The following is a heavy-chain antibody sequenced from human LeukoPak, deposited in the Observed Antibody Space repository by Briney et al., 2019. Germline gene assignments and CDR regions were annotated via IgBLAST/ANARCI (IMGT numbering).Heavy chain of an antibody. Sequence: GASVPVSCKASGGTFSSYAISWVRQAPGQGLEWMGRIIPIFGTANYAQTFQGRVTNTTDEFTRTDVMELSNMRSEDTAMYYCARDLYYYDSSGYYSEYFDYWGQGTLVTVSS. D-gene: IGHD3-22*01. J-gene: IGHJ4*02. V-gene: IGHV1-69*05. CDR1: GGTFSSYA. CDR2: IIPIFGTA. CDR3: ARDLYYYDSSGYYSEYFDY.